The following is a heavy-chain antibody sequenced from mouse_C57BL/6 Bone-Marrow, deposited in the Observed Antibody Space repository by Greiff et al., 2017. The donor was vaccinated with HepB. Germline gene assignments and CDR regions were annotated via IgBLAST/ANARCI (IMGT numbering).Heavy chain of an antibody. CDR3: ARGIYPFAY. J-gene: IGHJ2*01. CDR2: ISYDGSN. CDR1: GYSITSGYY. D-gene: IGHD2-1*01. V-gene: IGHV3-6*01. Sequence: EVKLVESGPGLVKPSQSLSLTCSVTGYSITSGYYWNWIRQFPGNKLEWMGYISYDGSNNYNPSLKNRISITRDTSKNQFFLKLNSVTTEDTATYYCARGIYPFAYWGQGTTLTVSS.